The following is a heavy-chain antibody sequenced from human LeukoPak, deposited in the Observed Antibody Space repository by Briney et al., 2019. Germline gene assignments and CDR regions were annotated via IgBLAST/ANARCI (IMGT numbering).Heavy chain of an antibody. CDR1: GFTFITYF. J-gene: IGHJ4*02. Sequence: GGSLRLSCAASGFTFITYFMTWVRQAPGRGLEWVSAITGSGAFTDYADSVKGRFTISRDNPKNTLYLQMNSLRAEDTAVYYCAKRSAESSGYFDYWGQGTLVTVSS. CDR3: AKRSAESSGYFDY. D-gene: IGHD6-19*01. V-gene: IGHV3-23*01. CDR2: ITGSGAFT.